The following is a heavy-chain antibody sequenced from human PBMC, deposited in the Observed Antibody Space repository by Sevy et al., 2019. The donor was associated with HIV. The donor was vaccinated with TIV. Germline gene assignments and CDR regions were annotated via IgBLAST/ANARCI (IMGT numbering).Heavy chain of an antibody. V-gene: IGHV3-21*01. CDR1: GFTFSSYT. CDR3: ARVYSGYYNS. CDR2: ISSSSNYI. Sequence: GGSLRLSCAASGFTFSSYTINWVRQAPGKGLEWVSSISSSSNYIYYADSVKGRFTISSDNAKNSLYLQMNSLGAEDTAVYYCARVYSGYYNSWGQGTMVTVSS. D-gene: IGHD1-26*01. J-gene: IGHJ4*02.